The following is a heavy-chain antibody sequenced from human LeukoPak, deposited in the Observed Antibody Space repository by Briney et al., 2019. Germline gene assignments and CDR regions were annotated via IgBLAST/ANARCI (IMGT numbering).Heavy chain of an antibody. CDR2: ISGSGGST. D-gene: IGHD3-22*01. Sequence: QPGGSLRLSCAASGFTFSSYAMSWVRQAPGKGLEWVSAISGSGGSTYYADSVKGRFTISRDNSKNTLYLQMNSLRAEDTAVYCCAKDPTGYYDSSGPIEKWGQGTMVTVSS. J-gene: IGHJ3*01. CDR3: AKDPTGYYDSSGPIEK. CDR1: GFTFSSYA. V-gene: IGHV3-23*01.